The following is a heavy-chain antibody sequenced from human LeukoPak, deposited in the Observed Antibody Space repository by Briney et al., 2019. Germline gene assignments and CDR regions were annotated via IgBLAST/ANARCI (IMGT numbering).Heavy chain of an antibody. J-gene: IGHJ5*02. CDR1: GYTFTSYD. CDR2: MNPNSGNT. D-gene: IGHD3-10*01. V-gene: IGHV1-8*01. CDR3: ARGRSPYTMVRGVICWFDP. Sequence: ASVTVSCKASGYTFTSYDINWVRQATGQGLEWMGWMNPNSGNTGYAQKFQGRVTMTRNTSISTAYMELSSLRSEDTAVYYCARGRSPYTMVRGVICWFDPWGQGTLVTVSS.